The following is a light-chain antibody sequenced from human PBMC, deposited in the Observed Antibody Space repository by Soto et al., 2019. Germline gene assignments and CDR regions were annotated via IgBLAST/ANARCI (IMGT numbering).Light chain of an antibody. Sequence: QSVLTQPPSVSGTPGQRVTISCSGSSSNIGRNAVYWYQQYPGAAPKVVIYCDDQRPSGVPDRFSGSRSGASASLAISGLRSEDEADYHCAAWDDSLNGPVFGGGTKLTVL. CDR2: CDD. J-gene: IGLJ3*02. CDR3: AAWDDSLNGPV. V-gene: IGLV1-47*02. CDR1: SSNIGRNA.